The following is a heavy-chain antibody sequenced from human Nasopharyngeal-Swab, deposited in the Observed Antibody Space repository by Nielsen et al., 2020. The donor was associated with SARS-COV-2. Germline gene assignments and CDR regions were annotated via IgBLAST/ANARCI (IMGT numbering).Heavy chain of an antibody. D-gene: IGHD3-3*01. CDR3: AGTIFGVVIYYYGMDV. V-gene: IGHV4-31*03. CDR2: IYYSGST. J-gene: IGHJ6*02. CDR1: GDSISSGGYY. Sequence: SETLSLTCTVSGDSISSGGYYWSWIRQHPGKGLEWIGYIYYSGSTYYNPSLESRLTISVDTSKNHFSLKLSSVTAADTAVYYCAGTIFGVVIYYYGMDVWGQGTTVTVSS.